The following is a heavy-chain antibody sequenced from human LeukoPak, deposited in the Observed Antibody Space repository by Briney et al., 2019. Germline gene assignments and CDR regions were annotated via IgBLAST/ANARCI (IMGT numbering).Heavy chain of an antibody. J-gene: IGHJ5*02. CDR3: ARQTNWFDP. V-gene: IGHV4-39*01. Sequence: SETLSLTCTVSGGSISSSSYYWGWIRQPPGKGLEWIGSIYYSGSTYYNPSLKSRVTISVDTSKNQFSLKLSSVTAADTAVYYCARQTNWFDPWGQGTLVTVSS. CDR1: GGSISSSSYY. CDR2: IYYSGST.